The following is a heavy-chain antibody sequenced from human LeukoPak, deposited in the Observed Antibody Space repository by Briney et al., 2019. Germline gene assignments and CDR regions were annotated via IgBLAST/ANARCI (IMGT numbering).Heavy chain of an antibody. CDR1: GFTFSDYY. D-gene: IGHD4-23*01. Sequence: PGGSLRLSCAASGFTFSDYYMSWIRQAPGKGLEWVSYISSSSSYTNYADSVKGRFTISRDNAKNSLYLQMNSLRAEDTAVYYCAKDSRVVTDTPGDYWGQGTLVTVSS. CDR3: AKDSRVVTDTPGDY. V-gene: IGHV3-11*05. CDR2: ISSSSSYT. J-gene: IGHJ4*02.